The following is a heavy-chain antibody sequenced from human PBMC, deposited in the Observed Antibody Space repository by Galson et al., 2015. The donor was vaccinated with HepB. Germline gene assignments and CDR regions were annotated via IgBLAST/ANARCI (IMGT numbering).Heavy chain of an antibody. J-gene: IGHJ4*02. D-gene: IGHD3-3*01. Sequence: ETLSLTCTVSGGSISSGGYYWSWIRQAPGKGLEWVSAISGSGGSTYYADSVKGRFTISRDNSKNTLYLQMNSLRDEDTAVYYCARETHYDFWSGPDYWGQGTLVTVSS. CDR3: ARETHYDFWSGPDY. V-gene: IGHV3-23*01. CDR1: GGSISSGGYY. CDR2: ISGSGGST.